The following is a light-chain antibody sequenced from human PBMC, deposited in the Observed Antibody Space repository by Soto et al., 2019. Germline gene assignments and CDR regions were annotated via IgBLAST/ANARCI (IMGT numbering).Light chain of an antibody. CDR1: SSDVGAYNY. CDR3: ASYTSSTTPHYV. CDR2: DVS. Sequence: QSALTQPASVSGSPGQSITISCTGTSSDVGAYNYVSWYQQHPDKAPKLMIYDVSNRPSGVSSRFSGSKSGNTASLTISGLQAEDEADYYCASYTSSTTPHYVFGAGTKLTV. V-gene: IGLV2-14*03. J-gene: IGLJ1*01.